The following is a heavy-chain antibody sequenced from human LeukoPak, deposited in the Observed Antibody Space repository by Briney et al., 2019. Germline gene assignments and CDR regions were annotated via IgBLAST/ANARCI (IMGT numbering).Heavy chain of an antibody. D-gene: IGHD3-3*01. V-gene: IGHV3-48*03. CDR1: RFTLSSYE. CDR2: ISSSGSTI. CDR3: ARGFDVLSGIDY. Sequence: PGVSLRLSCAASRFTLSSYEMKWVSQARGKGREWVSYISSSGSTIYDADSVKGRFTISRDNAKNSLYLQMNSLRAEDTAIYYCARGFDVLSGIDYWGQGTLVTVSS. J-gene: IGHJ4*02.